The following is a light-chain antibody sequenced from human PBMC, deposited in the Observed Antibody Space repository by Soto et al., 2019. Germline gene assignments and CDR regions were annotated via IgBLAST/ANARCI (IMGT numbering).Light chain of an antibody. Sequence: AIRMTQSPSSLSASTGDRVTITCRASQGISSYLAWYQQKPGKAPKLLIYAASTLQSGVPSRFSGSGSGTDFTLTISCLQSEDFATYYCQQYYSYPQPFGQVTKVDI. CDR1: QGISSY. J-gene: IGKJ1*01. CDR2: AAS. CDR3: QQYYSYPQP. V-gene: IGKV1-8*01.